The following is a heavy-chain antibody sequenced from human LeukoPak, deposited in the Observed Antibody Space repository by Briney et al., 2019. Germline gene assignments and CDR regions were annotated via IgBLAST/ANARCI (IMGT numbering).Heavy chain of an antibody. CDR1: GFTGSNNY. J-gene: IGHJ4*02. D-gene: IGHD6-19*01. CDR3: ARSSLPGYSSD. Sequence: GGSLRLSCAAPGFTGSNNYVSWVRQAPGMGLEWVSAIHSSGATCYADSVKGRFTISRDNAKNSLYLQMNSLRAEDTAVYYCARSSLPGYSSDWGQGTLVTVSS. CDR2: IHSSGAT. V-gene: IGHV3-69-1*01.